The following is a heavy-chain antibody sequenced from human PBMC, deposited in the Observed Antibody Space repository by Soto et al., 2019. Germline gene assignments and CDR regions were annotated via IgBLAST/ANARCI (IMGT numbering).Heavy chain of an antibody. V-gene: IGHV3-64*01. Sequence: PGGSLRLSWAASGFIFNFYAMHWVRQAPGKGLEFVSTISGNGGSTYNANSVKGRFIISRDNSKNTLYLQMGSLRLEDMAVYYCARDMGGAALDYWGQGTLVTVSS. CDR2: ISGNGGST. D-gene: IGHD1-26*01. CDR3: ARDMGGAALDY. CDR1: GFIFNFYA. J-gene: IGHJ4*02.